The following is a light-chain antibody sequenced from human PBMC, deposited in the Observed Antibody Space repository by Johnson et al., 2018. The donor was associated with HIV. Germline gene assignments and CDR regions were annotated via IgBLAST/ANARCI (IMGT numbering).Light chain of an antibody. Sequence: QSVLRQPPSVSAAPGQKVTISCSGSNSNIGNNYVSWYQHLPGTAPKLLIYENNKRPSGIPDRFSASKSGTSATLGITGLQTGDEADYYCGTWDSSLSAYVLGTGTKVTVL. CDR2: ENN. J-gene: IGLJ1*01. V-gene: IGLV1-51*02. CDR3: GTWDSSLSAYV. CDR1: NSNIGNNY.